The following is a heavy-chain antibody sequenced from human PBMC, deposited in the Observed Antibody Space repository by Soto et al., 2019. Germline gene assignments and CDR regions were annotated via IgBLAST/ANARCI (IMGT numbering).Heavy chain of an antibody. V-gene: IGHV3-23*01. Sequence: EVQLLESGGGLVQPGGSLRLSCAASGFTFSSYAMSWVRQAPGKGLEWVSAISGSGGSTYYADSVKGRFTISRDNSKNTLNLQMNSLRAEDTAVYYCAKDPRIAVAGKGYFQHWGQGTLVTVSS. D-gene: IGHD6-19*01. J-gene: IGHJ1*01. CDR1: GFTFSSYA. CDR2: ISGSGGST. CDR3: AKDPRIAVAGKGYFQH.